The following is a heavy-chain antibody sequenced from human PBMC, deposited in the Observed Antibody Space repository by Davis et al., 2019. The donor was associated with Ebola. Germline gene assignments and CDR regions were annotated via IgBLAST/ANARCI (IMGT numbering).Heavy chain of an antibody. CDR2: IYTGDSDT. D-gene: IGHD1-20*01. CDR1: GNTFSTHW. V-gene: IGHV5-51*01. J-gene: IGHJ3*01. Sequence: GESLKISCHDSGNTFSTHWIGWVRQMPGKGLEWMGIIYTGDSDTRYSPSFRSQVTISADKSFKTAFLQWTSLKASDTAMYYCASLRRTITGMDDAFDVWGQGTMVTVSS. CDR3: ASLRRTITGMDDAFDV.